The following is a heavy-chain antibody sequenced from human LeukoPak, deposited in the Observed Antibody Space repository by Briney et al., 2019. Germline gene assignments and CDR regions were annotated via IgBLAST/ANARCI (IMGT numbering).Heavy chain of an antibody. CDR2: ISGGGST. Sequence: GGSLRLSCAASGFTFNNYAMTWVRQAPGKGLEWVSAISGGGSTYYADSVKGRFTISRDNAKNTLYLQMNSLRAEDTAVYYCARDQRFLEWLFTEDYWGQGTLVTVSS. J-gene: IGHJ4*02. CDR3: ARDQRFLEWLFTEDY. V-gene: IGHV3-23*01. D-gene: IGHD3-3*01. CDR1: GFTFNNYA.